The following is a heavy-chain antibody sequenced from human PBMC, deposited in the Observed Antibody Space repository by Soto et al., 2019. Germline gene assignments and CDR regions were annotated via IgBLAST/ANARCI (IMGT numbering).Heavy chain of an antibody. D-gene: IGHD6-13*01. CDR2: ISGSGGST. CDR1: GFTFSSYA. CDR3: AKSLIVHSSSWYSNTPNAFDI. Sequence: GGSLRLSCAASGFTFSSYAMSWVRQAPGKGLEWVSAISGSGGSTYYADSVKGRFTISRDNSKNTLYLQMNSLRAEDTAVYYCAKSLIVHSSSWYSNTPNAFDIWGQGTMVTVSS. J-gene: IGHJ3*02. V-gene: IGHV3-23*01.